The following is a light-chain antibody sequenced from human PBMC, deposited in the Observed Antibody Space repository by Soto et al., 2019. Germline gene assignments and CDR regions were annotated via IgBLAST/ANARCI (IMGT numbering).Light chain of an antibody. J-gene: IGKJ4*01. CDR3: QQYGSSPLT. Sequence: ESVLTQSPGTLSLSPGERATLSCRASQSVSSSYLAWYQQKPGQAPRRLIYGASSRATGIPDRFSGSGSGTDFTLTISRLEPEDFAVYYCQQYGSSPLTFGGGTKVAIK. V-gene: IGKV3-20*01. CDR2: GAS. CDR1: QSVSSSY.